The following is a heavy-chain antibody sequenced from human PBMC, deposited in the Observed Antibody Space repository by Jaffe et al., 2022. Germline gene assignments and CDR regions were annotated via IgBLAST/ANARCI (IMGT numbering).Heavy chain of an antibody. V-gene: IGHV3-23*01. CDR3: AKDLRTGGSY. Sequence: EVQLLESGGGLVQPGGSLRLSCAASGFTFSSQAMSWVRQAPGKGLEWVSTITTTGGDTFYADSVKGRFTISRDNSKSTLYLQMNSLRAGDTAVYYCAKDLRTGGSYWGQGTLVSVSS. D-gene: IGHD1-1*01. CDR1: GFTFSSQA. CDR2: ITTTGGDT. J-gene: IGHJ4*02.